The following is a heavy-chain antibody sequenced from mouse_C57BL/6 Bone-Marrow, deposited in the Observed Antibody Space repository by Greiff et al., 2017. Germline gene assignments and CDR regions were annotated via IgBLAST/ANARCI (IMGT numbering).Heavy chain of an antibody. CDR2: IDPSDSYT. V-gene: IGHV1-59*01. J-gene: IGHJ2*01. CDR3: ARSLYDGYYGYYFDY. D-gene: IGHD2-3*01. CDR1: GYTFTSYW. Sequence: VQLQQPGAELVRPGTSVKLSCKASGYTFTSYWMHRVKQRPGQGLEWIGVIDPSDSYTNYNQKFKGKATLTVDTSSSTAYMQLSSLTSEDSAVYYCARSLYDGYYGYYFDYWGQGTTLTVSS.